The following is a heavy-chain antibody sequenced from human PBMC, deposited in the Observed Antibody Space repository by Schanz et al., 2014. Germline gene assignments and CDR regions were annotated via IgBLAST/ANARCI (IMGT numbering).Heavy chain of an antibody. CDR3: ARDRRNADLDY. D-gene: IGHD1-1*01. V-gene: IGHV3-23*04. CDR1: GFTLSNYA. Sequence: VQVVQSGGGLVKPGGSLRLSCAASGFTLSNYAMSWVRQAPGKGLEWVSALSEGGGGTHYADSVRGRFTISSDSSKNTLYLQMNSLRAEDTALYYCARDRRNADLDYWGQGTLVTVSS. CDR2: LSEGGGGT. J-gene: IGHJ4*02.